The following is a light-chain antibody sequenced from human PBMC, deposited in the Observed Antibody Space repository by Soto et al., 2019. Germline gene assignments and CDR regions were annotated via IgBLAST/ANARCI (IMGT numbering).Light chain of an antibody. CDR1: QSVSSRY. CDR3: QQYGTSPPWT. J-gene: IGKJ1*01. Sequence: ESVLTQSPGSLSLSPGERATLSCRASQSVSSRYLGWYQQKPGQPPRLLIYGASNRAAGIPDRFSGSGSGTDFSLTISRLEPEDFAVYYCQQYGTSPPWTFGQGTKVDIK. CDR2: GAS. V-gene: IGKV3-20*01.